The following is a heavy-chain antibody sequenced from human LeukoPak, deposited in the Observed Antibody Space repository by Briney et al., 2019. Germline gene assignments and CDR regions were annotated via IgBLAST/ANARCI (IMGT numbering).Heavy chain of an antibody. V-gene: IGHV7-4-1*02. CDR2: INTNTGNP. D-gene: IGHD3-3*01. J-gene: IGHJ4*02. Sequence: ASVKVSCKASGYTFTGYYMHWVRQAPGQGLEWMGWINTNTGNPTYAQGFTGRFVFSLDTSVSTPYLQISSLKAEDTAVYYCARGLFGESLDYWGQGTLVTVSS. CDR1: GYTFTGYY. CDR3: ARGLFGESLDY.